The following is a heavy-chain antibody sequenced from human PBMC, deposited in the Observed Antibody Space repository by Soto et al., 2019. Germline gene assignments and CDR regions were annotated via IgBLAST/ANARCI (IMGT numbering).Heavy chain of an antibody. J-gene: IGHJ4*02. CDR3: AGGRDGDY. D-gene: IGHD6-6*01. V-gene: IGHV1-18*01. CDR2: ISAHNGNT. CDR1: GYAFTTYG. Sequence: QVHLVQSGAEVKKPGASVKVSCKGSGYAFTTYGITWVRQAPGQGLEWMGWISAHNGNTNYAQKRQGRVTVTRDTSTSTAYMELRSLRSDDTAVYYCAGGRDGDYWGQGALVTVSS.